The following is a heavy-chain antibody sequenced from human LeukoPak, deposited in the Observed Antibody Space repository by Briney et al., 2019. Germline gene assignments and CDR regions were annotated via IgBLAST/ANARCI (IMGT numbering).Heavy chain of an antibody. Sequence: PGGSLRLSCAASGFTFSSYAMHWVRQAPGKGLDWVAVISYDGSNKYYADSVKGRFTISRDNSKNTLYLQMNSLRAEDTAVYYCARRSGSYAFYIWGQGTIVTVSS. CDR1: GFTFSSYA. D-gene: IGHD1-26*01. CDR3: ARRSGSYAFYI. V-gene: IGHV3-30-3*01. CDR2: ISYDGSNK. J-gene: IGHJ3*02.